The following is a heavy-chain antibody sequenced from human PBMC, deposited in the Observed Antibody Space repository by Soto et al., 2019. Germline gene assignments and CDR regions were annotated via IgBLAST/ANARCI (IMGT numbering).Heavy chain of an antibody. D-gene: IGHD5-18*01. CDR1: GYSFTSYW. CDR2: IYPGDSNT. CDR3: ARRSRYSYGYELVLSDYYRDV. J-gene: IGHJ6*03. Sequence: HGESLKISCKGSGYSFTSYWIGWVRQMHGKSLEWMGIIYPGDSNTRYSPSFQGQVTISADKSISTAYLQWSSLKASDTAMYYCARRSRYSYGYELVLSDYYRDVRGKGTTVTVSS. V-gene: IGHV5-51*01.